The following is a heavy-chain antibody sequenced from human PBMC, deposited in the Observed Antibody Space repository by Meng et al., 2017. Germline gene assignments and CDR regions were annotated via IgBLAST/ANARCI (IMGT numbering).Heavy chain of an antibody. CDR2: ISGSGGST. Sequence: GESLKISCAASGFTFSSYAMSWVRQAPGKGLEWVSAISGSGGSTYYADSVKGRFTISRDNSKNTLYLQMNSLRAEDTAVYHCATFYYYDSSGYYPRGYYYYYGMDVWGQGTTVTVSS. CDR1: GFTFSSYA. J-gene: IGHJ6*02. V-gene: IGHV3-23*01. CDR3: ATFYYYDSSGYYPRGYYYYYGMDV. D-gene: IGHD3-22*01.